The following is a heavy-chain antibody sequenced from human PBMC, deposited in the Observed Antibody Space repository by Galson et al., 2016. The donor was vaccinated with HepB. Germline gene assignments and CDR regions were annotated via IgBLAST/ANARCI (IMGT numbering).Heavy chain of an antibody. CDR1: GFAFSSHW. J-gene: IGHJ6*04. CDR3: ARFIASPWNDYYYYGTDV. V-gene: IGHV3-74*01. D-gene: IGHD1-1*01. Sequence: SLRLSCAASGFAFSSHWMHWVRQDLGKGLVWVSRINSDGAISNYADFAEGRFTISRDNSKNTLYLQMNSLRAEDTAVYYCARFIASPWNDYYYYGTDVWGKGTTVTVSS. CDR2: INSDGAIS.